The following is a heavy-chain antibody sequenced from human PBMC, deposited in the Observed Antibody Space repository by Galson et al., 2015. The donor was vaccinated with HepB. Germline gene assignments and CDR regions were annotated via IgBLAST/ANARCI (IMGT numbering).Heavy chain of an antibody. CDR3: ARGGGSSARGMDV. CDR2: ITPYNGDT. CDR1: GYTFSTHS. J-gene: IGHJ6*02. V-gene: IGHV1-18*04. D-gene: IGHD1-26*01. Sequence: SVKVSCKASGYTFSTHSITWVRQAPGQGLEWMGWITPYNGDTNYAQKLRGRVTVTTDTSTSTAYMELRSLRSDDTAVYYCARGGGSSARGMDVWGQGTTVTVSS.